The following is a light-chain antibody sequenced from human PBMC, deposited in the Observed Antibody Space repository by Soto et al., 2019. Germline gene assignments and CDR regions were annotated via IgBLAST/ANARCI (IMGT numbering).Light chain of an antibody. J-gene: IGKJ4*01. CDR1: QSVLYSSNSKNY. V-gene: IGKV4-1*01. CDR2: WAS. Sequence: DIVMTQSPDSLAVSLGEVATINCKSSQSVLYSSNSKNYLSWYQQKPGQPPKLLIYWASTRESGVPDRISGSGSGTDFTITISGLQAEDVAVYYCQQYYSSPLTFGGGTKVEIK. CDR3: QQYYSSPLT.